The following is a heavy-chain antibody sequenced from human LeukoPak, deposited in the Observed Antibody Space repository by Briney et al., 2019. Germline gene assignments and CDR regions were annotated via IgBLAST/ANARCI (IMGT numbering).Heavy chain of an antibody. CDR3: ARAYYYGSGSYAFDI. Sequence: SVKVSCKASGGTFSSYAISWVRQAPGQGLEWMGRIIPILGIANYAQKFQGRVTITADKSTSTAYMELSSLRSEDTAVYYCARAYYYGSGSYAFDIWGQGTMVTVSS. CDR2: IIPILGIA. V-gene: IGHV1-69*04. D-gene: IGHD3-10*01. CDR1: GGTFSSYA. J-gene: IGHJ3*02.